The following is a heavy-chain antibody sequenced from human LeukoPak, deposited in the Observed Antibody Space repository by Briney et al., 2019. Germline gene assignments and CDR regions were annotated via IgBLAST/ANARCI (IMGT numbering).Heavy chain of an antibody. CDR1: GYAFTGYY. J-gene: IGHJ5*02. CDR2: IDPNSGDT. D-gene: IGHD6-19*01. Sequence: ASVKVSCKTSGYAFTGYYIHWVRRAPGQGLEWMGWIDPNSGDTNYAQKFQGRVSMTRDTSISTAYMVLSRLKSDDTAVYYCATDRGSENPPPPVAGFDPWGQGTLVTVSS. V-gene: IGHV1-2*02. CDR3: ATDRGSENPPPPVAGFDP.